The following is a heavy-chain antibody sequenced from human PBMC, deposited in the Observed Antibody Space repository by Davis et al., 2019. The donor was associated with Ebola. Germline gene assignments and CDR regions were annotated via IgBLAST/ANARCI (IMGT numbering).Heavy chain of an antibody. Sequence: ASVKVSCKASGYTFTGYYMHWVRQAPGQGLEWMGWINPNSGGTNYAQKFQGRVTMTRDTSISTAYMELSRLRSDDTAVYYCARGDEVRFIYYMDVWGKGTTVTVSS. CDR3: ARGDEVRFIYYMDV. J-gene: IGHJ6*03. D-gene: IGHD3-3*01. V-gene: IGHV1-2*02. CDR1: GYTFTGYY. CDR2: INPNSGGT.